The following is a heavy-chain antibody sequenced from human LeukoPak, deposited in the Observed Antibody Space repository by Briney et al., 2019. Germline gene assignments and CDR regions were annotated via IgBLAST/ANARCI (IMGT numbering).Heavy chain of an antibody. V-gene: IGHV1-2*02. J-gene: IGHJ4*02. Sequence: GASVKVSCKASGYTFTGYYMHWVRQAPGQGLEWMGWINPNSGGTNYAQKFQGRVTMTRDTSISTAYMELSRLRSDDTAVYYCARDNDLSSGLTYDYWGQGTLVTVSS. CDR1: GYTFTGYY. D-gene: IGHD6-19*01. CDR3: ARDNDLSSGLTYDY. CDR2: INPNSGGT.